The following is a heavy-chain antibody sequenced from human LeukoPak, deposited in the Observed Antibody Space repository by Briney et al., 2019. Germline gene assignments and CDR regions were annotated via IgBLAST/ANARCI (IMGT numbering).Heavy chain of an antibody. CDR3: AREVAGTPFSDD. Sequence: GSLRLSCAASGFTSSSYAMSWVRQAPGKGLEWIGNIYYSGSTYYNPSLKSRVTISVDTSKNQFSLKLSSVTAADTAVYYCAREVAGTPFSDDWGQGTLVNVCS. CDR1: GFTSSSYA. V-gene: IGHV4-39*07. D-gene: IGHD1-14*01. CDR2: IYYSGST. J-gene: IGHJ4*02.